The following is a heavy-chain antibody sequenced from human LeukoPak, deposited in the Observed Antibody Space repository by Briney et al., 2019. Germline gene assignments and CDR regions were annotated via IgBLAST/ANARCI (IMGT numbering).Heavy chain of an antibody. D-gene: IGHD5-12*01. CDR3: ARLSGYHFDY. CDR2: INPSGRT. J-gene: IGHJ4*02. Sequence: NASETLSLTCGVYSGSLSDKYWSWIRQPPGKGLEWIGEINPSGRTNYNPSLKSRVTMSIDTSKNQLSLKLSSVTAADTAVYYCARLSGYHFDYWGQGALVTVSS. CDR1: SGSLSDKY. V-gene: IGHV4-34*01.